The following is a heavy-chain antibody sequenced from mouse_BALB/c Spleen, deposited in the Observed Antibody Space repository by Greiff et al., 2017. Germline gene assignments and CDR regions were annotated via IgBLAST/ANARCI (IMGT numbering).Heavy chain of an antibody. CDR1: GFTFSDYY. CDR3: ARDLDYYGSSYDAY. V-gene: IGHV5-4*02. Sequence: EVMLVESGGGLVKPGGSLKLSCAASGFTFSDYYMYWVRQTPEKRLEWVATISDGGSYTYYPDSVKGRFTISRDNAKNNLYLQMSSLKSEDTAMYYCARDLDYYGSSYDAYWGQGTLVTVSA. CDR2: ISDGGSYT. D-gene: IGHD1-1*01. J-gene: IGHJ3*01.